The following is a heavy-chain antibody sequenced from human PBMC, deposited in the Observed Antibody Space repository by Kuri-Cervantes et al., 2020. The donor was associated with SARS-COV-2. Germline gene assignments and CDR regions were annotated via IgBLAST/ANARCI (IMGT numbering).Heavy chain of an antibody. D-gene: IGHD6-6*01. CDR2: ISHSGST. CDR3: AREQLVVNSDAFDI. Sequence: GSLRLSCAVYGGSFSDYYWSWIRQPPGKGLEWIGEISHSGSTKYNPSLKSRVTISVDTSKNQFSLKLSSVTAADTAVYYCAREQLVVNSDAFDIWGQGTMVTVSS. CDR1: GGSFSDYY. J-gene: IGHJ3*02. V-gene: IGHV4-34*01.